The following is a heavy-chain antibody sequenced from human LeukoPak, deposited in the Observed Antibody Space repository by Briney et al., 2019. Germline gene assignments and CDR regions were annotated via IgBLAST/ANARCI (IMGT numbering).Heavy chain of an antibody. Sequence: PSETLSLTCTVSGGSISSYYWSWIRQPPGKGLEWIGHIYYSGSTNYNPSLKSRVTISVDTSKNQFSLKLSSVTAADTAVYYCARGVYCSSTSCSTDGALDIWGQGTMVTVSS. V-gene: IGHV4-59*01. CDR2: IYYSGST. CDR3: ARGVYCSSTSCSTDGALDI. J-gene: IGHJ3*02. CDR1: GGSISSYY. D-gene: IGHD2-2*01.